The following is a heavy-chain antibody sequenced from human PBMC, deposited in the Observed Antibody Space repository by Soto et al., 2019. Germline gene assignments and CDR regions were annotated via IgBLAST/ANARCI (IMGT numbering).Heavy chain of an antibody. CDR3: LSWGISYEGSGFYTLGF. J-gene: IGHJ4*02. Sequence: GESLKISCKASGYSFTSYWIGWVRQMPGKGLEWMGIIYPGDSDTRFSPSFQGQVTMSADKSISTAYLQWSSLKASDTALYYCLSWGISYEGSGFYTLGFWGEGTRVTDSS. CDR2: IYPGDSDT. CDR1: GYSFTSYW. D-gene: IGHD3-22*01. V-gene: IGHV5-51*01.